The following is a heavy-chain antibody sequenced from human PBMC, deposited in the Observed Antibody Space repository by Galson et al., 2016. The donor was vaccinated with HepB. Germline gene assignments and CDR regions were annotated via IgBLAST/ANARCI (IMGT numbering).Heavy chain of an antibody. CDR2: IIPKFATA. D-gene: IGHD3-10*01. Sequence: SVKVSCKASGNTFSDYGISWVRQAPGQGLEWMGGIIPKFATANYAQKFQDRVTLTADESTGTVYMELTRLRYEDTAIYYCARRQGGSLIAMVWFDLWGQGTPVTVSS. V-gene: IGHV1-69*13. CDR3: ARRQGGSLIAMVWFDL. J-gene: IGHJ5*02. CDR1: GNTFSDYG.